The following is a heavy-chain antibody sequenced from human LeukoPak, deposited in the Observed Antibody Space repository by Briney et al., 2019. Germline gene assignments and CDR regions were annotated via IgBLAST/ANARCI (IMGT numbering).Heavy chain of an antibody. Sequence: ASVKVSCKASGYTFTSYGISWVRQAPGQGLEWMGWISAYNGNTNYAQKLQGSVTMTTDTSTSTAYMELRSLRSDDTAVYYCARDRRVLRGCGGDYYFDYWGQGTLVTVSS. V-gene: IGHV1-18*01. D-gene: IGHD3-10*01. CDR3: ARDRRVLRGCGGDYYFDY. CDR2: ISAYNGNT. J-gene: IGHJ4*02. CDR1: GYTFTSYG.